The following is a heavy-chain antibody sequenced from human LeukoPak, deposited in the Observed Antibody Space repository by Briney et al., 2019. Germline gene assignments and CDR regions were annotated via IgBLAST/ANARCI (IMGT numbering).Heavy chain of an antibody. CDR1: GFTFSSYS. CDR2: ISSSSSYI. Sequence: GGSLRLSCAAAGFTFSSYSMNWVRQAPGKGLEWVSSISSSSSYIYYADSVKGRLTISRDNAKNSLYLQMNSLRAEDTAVYYCARALGGPRVYYFDYWGQGTLVTVSS. J-gene: IGHJ4*02. CDR3: ARALGGPRVYYFDY. D-gene: IGHD4-23*01. V-gene: IGHV3-21*01.